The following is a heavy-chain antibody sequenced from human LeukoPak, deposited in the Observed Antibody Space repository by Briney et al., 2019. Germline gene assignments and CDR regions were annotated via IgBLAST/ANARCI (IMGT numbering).Heavy chain of an antibody. Sequence: SETLSLTCTVSGGSISNSNYCWGWIRQPPGKGLEWIGSISYSGSTYYNPSLKSRASISVDTSKNQFSLKVTSVTAADTAVFYCARHYVDIRTVGASYYYYGLDVWGQGTTVTVSS. D-gene: IGHD3-16*02. CDR1: GGSISNSNYC. CDR2: ISYSGST. CDR3: ARHYVDIRTVGASYYYYGLDV. V-gene: IGHV4-39*01. J-gene: IGHJ6*02.